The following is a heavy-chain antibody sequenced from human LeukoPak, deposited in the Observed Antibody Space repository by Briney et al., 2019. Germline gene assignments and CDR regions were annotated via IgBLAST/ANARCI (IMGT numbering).Heavy chain of an antibody. CDR3: ARPKSGYSYGYGY. V-gene: IGHV1-2*02. CDR1: GYTFTGYY. CDR2: INPNSGGT. D-gene: IGHD5-18*01. J-gene: IGHJ4*02. Sequence: ASVKVSCKASGYTFTGYYMHWVRQAPGQGLEWMGWINPNSGGTNYAQKFQGRVTMTRDTSISTAYMELSRLRSDDTAVYYCARPKSGYSYGYGYWGQGTLVTVSS.